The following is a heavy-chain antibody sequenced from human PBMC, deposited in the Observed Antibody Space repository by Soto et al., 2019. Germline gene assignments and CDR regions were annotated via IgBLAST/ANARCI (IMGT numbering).Heavy chain of an antibody. CDR1: GFTFSSYW. D-gene: IGHD5-18*01. CDR3: ARAPDTAINMGDY. Sequence: GGSLRLSCAASGFTFSSYWMHWVRQGPGKGLVWVSRINSDGGSASYADSVKGRFTISRDNAKNTLYLQMNSLRAEDTAVYYCARAPDTAINMGDYWGQGTLVTVSS. J-gene: IGHJ4*02. CDR2: INSDGGSA. V-gene: IGHV3-74*01.